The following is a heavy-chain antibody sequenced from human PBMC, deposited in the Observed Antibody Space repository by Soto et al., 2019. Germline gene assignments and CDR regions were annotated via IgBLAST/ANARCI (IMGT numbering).Heavy chain of an antibody. Sequence: GASVKVSCKASGYTFTSYAMHWVRQAPGQRLEWMGWINAGNGNTKYSQKFQGRVTITRDTSASTAYMELSSLRSEDTAVYYCAIRLNYYDSSGMAXVGYWGQGTLVTVSS. CDR1: GYTFTSYA. D-gene: IGHD3-22*01. J-gene: IGHJ1*01. CDR2: INAGNGNT. CDR3: AIRLNYYDSSGMAXVGY. V-gene: IGHV1-3*01.